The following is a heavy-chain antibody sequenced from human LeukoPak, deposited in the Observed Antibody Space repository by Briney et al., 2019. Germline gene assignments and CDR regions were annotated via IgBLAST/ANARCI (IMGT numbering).Heavy chain of an antibody. CDR3: ARGGYGAYMG. D-gene: IGHD4-17*01. CDR2: ISSNGGST. Sequence: GGSLRLSCAASGFTFSSYAMHWVRQAPGKGLEYVSAISSNGGSTYYANSVKGRFTISRDNSKNTLYLQMGSLRAEDMAVYYCARGGYGAYMGWGQGMLVTVSS. CDR1: GFTFSSYA. V-gene: IGHV3-64*01. J-gene: IGHJ4*02.